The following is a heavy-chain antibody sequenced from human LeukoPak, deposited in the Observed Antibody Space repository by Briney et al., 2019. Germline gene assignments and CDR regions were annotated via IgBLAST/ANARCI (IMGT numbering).Heavy chain of an antibody. D-gene: IGHD6-19*01. CDR1: GGTFSSYA. J-gene: IGHJ4*02. V-gene: IGHV1-69*05. CDR2: IIPIFGTA. CDR3: ARSGYSSGWSDY. Sequence: SVKVSCKASGGTFSSYAISWVRQAPGQGLEWMGGIIPIFGTANYAQKFQGRVTMTRDTSISTAYMELSRLRSDNTAVYYCARSGYSSGWSDYWGQGTLVTVSS.